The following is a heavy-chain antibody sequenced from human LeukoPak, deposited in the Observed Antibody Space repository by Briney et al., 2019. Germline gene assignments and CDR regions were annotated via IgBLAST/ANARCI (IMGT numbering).Heavy chain of an antibody. CDR2: INTSGST. J-gene: IGHJ4*02. CDR3: ARRGNWGFFDY. Sequence: SETLSLTCTVSGGSISSNYWSWIRQPPGKGLEWIGYINTSGSTNYNPSLKSRVSISLDTSRNQFSLKLTSVTAADTAVYYCARRGNWGFFDYWGQGILVSISS. CDR1: GGSISSNY. V-gene: IGHV4-4*09. D-gene: IGHD7-27*01.